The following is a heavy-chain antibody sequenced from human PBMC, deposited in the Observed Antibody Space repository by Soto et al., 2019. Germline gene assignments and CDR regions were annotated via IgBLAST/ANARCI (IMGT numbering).Heavy chain of an antibody. CDR3: AKSYYDFWSGYDYFDY. CDR1: GFTCSSYA. Sequence: PGGSLRLSCASSGFTCSSYAMSLVRQAPGKGLEWVSAISGSGGSTYYADSVKGRFTISRDNSKNTLYLQMNSLRAEDTAVYYCAKSYYDFWSGYDYFDYWGQGTLVTVSS. D-gene: IGHD3-3*01. CDR2: ISGSGGST. V-gene: IGHV3-23*01. J-gene: IGHJ4*02.